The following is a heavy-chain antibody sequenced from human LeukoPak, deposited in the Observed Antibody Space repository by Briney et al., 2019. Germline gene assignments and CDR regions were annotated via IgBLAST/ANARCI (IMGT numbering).Heavy chain of an antibody. V-gene: IGHV1-2*02. CDR1: GYTFTRHY. J-gene: IGHJ4*02. D-gene: IGHD6-13*01. CDR3: ARDQDKVSSWYGGVDY. CDR2: INPNSGGT. Sequence: ASVKVSCKASGYTFTRHYMHWVRQAPGQGLEWMGWINPNSGGTNYAQKFQGRVTMTRDTSISTAYMELSRLRSDDTAVYYCARDQDKVSSWYGGVDYWGQGTLVTVSS.